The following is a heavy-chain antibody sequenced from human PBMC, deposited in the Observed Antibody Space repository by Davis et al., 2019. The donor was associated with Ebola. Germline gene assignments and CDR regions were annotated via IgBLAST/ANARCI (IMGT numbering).Heavy chain of an antibody. V-gene: IGHV3-15*01. J-gene: IGHJ4*02. CDR1: GFTFSSYW. CDR3: TTKGDYVWGSYRFDY. D-gene: IGHD3-16*02. CDR2: IKRKTDGGTT. Sequence: GESLKISCAASGFTFSSYWMSWVRQAPGKGLEWVGLIKRKTDGGTTDYAAPVKGRFTISRDDSKTTLSLQMNSLKTEDTAVYYCTTKGDYVWGSYRFDYWGQGTLVTVSS.